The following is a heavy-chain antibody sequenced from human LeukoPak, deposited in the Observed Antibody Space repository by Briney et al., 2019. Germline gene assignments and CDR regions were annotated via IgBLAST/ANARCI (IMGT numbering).Heavy chain of an antibody. CDR3: ARLYGSGSSLYFDY. CDR1: GGSFSGYY. CDR2: INHSGST. V-gene: IGHV4-34*01. Sequence: SETLSLTCAVYGGSFSGYYWSWIRQPPGKGLEWIGEINHSGSTNYNPSLKSRVTISVDTSKNQFSLKLSSVTAADTAVYYCARLYGSGSSLYFDYWGQGTLVTVSS. D-gene: IGHD3-10*01. J-gene: IGHJ4*02.